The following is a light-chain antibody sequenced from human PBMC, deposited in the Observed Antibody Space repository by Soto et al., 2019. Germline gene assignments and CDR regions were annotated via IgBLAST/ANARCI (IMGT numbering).Light chain of an antibody. V-gene: IGLV1-44*01. CDR3: AAWDDRLNGYV. Sequence: QSALTQSPSASGTPGQRVTISCSGSTSNIGSNGVNWYRQLPGTAPKLLIYSSNERPSGVPDRFSGSKSGTSASLAISGLQSEDEADYYCAAWDDRLNGYVFGTGTKLTVL. CDR1: TSNIGSNG. CDR2: SSN. J-gene: IGLJ1*01.